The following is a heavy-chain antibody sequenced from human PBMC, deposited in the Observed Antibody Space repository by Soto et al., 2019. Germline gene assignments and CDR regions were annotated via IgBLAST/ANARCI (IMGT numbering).Heavy chain of an antibody. J-gene: IGHJ4*02. V-gene: IGHV3-30*03. D-gene: IGHD3-10*01. CDR1: GFTFSIYG. CDR3: ARSLGYYGSGSSLDY. CDR2: ISYDGSNK. Sequence: PGGSLRLSCAASGFTFSIYGMHWVRQAPGKGLEWVAVISYDGSNKYYADSVKGRFTISRDNSKNTLYLQMNSLRGEDTAVYYCARSLGYYGSGSSLDYWGQGTLVTVSS.